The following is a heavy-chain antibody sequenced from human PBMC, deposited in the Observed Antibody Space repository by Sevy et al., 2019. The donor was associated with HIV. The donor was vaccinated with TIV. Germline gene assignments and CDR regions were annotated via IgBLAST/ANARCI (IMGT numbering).Heavy chain of an antibody. Sequence: ASVKVSCKASGGTFSSYAISWVRQAPGQGLEWMGGIIPIFGTANYAQKFQGRVTITADESTSTAYMELSSLRSEDTAVYYCTRDRGLTRNYDIVNGVDYYYYYVVDVWGQGTTVTVSS. V-gene: IGHV1-69*13. D-gene: IGHD3-9*01. CDR1: GGTFSSYA. J-gene: IGHJ6*02. CDR3: TRDRGLTRNYDIVNGVDYYYYYVVDV. CDR2: IIPIFGTA.